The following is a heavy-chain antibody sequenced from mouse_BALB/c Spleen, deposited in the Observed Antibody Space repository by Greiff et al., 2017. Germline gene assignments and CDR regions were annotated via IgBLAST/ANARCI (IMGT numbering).Heavy chain of an antibody. Sequence: QVQLQQPGAELVKPGASVKLSCKASGYTFTSYWMHWVKQRPGQGLEWIGEINPSNGRTNYNEKFKSKATLTVDQSSSTAYMQLSSLTYEDSAVYYCARKGYYYRYDGSYAMDYWGQGTSVTVSS. CDR2: INPSNGRT. CDR3: ARKGYYYRYDGSYAMDY. J-gene: IGHJ4*01. D-gene: IGHD2-14*01. V-gene: IGHV1S81*02. CDR1: GYTFTSYW.